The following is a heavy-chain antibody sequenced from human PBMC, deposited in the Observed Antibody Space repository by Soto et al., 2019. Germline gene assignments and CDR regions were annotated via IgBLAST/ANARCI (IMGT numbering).Heavy chain of an antibody. CDR3: AKDPGFSYGYEY. CDR1: GFTFSTYA. CDR2: IGDSATST. Sequence: GGSLRLSCAASGFTFSTYAMTWVRQAPGKGLEWVSSIGDSATSTYYADSVKGRFTISRDNSKNTLYLQMNSLRAEDTALYYCAKDPGFSYGYEYWGPGTLVPVSS. V-gene: IGHV3-23*01. D-gene: IGHD5-18*01. J-gene: IGHJ4*02.